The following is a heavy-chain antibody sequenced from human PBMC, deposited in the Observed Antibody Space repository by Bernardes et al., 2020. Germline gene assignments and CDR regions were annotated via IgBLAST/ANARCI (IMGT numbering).Heavy chain of an antibody. CDR1: GFTFSSYS. D-gene: IGHD4-17*01. Sequence: GGSLRLSCAASGFTFSSYSMNWVRQAPGKGLEWVSSISSSSSYIYYADSVKGRFTISRDNAKNSLYLQMNSLRAEDTAVYYCAREYEQTTVTYDYWGQGTLVTVSS. J-gene: IGHJ4*02. V-gene: IGHV3-21*01. CDR2: ISSSSSYI. CDR3: AREYEQTTVTYDY.